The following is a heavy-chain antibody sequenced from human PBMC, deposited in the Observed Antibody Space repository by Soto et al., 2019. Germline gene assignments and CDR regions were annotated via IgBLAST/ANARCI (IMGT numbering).Heavy chain of an antibody. CDR2: VFPGGPT. V-gene: IGHV4-4*07. Sequence: QVQLQESGPGLVKPSETLSLICTVSGDPITSYFWTWLRQPAGKGLEWIGHVFPGGPTSHNSSLKSRVSMSIDTPKNQFSLTLTSVTAADTAVYYCARTLSGFTYGSRQFYFDYWGQGTLVTVSS. CDR1: GDPITSYF. J-gene: IGHJ4*02. CDR3: ARTLSGFTYGSRQFYFDY. D-gene: IGHD3-10*01.